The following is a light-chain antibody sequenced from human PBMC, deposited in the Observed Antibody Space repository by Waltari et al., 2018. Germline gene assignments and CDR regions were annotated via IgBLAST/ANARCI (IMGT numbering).Light chain of an antibody. V-gene: IGLV2-14*01. Sequence: QSALTQPASVSGSPGPAITISCTGTSSDIGRYNYVPWYQQHPGKAPKPVISEVRNRPSGVSNRFSGSKSGNTAALTISGLQAEDGAHYYCSSYTNSGNVVFGGGTKLTVL. CDR3: SSYTNSGNVV. J-gene: IGLJ2*01. CDR1: SSDIGRYNY. CDR2: EVR.